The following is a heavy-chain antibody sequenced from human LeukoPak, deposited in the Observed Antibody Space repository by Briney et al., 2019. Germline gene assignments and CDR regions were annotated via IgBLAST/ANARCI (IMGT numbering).Heavy chain of an antibody. CDR1: GGSFSGYY. Sequence: SETLSLTCAVYGGSFSGYYWSWIRQPPGKGLEWIGEINHSGSTNYNPTLKSRVTISVDTSKNQFSLKLSSVTAADTAVYYCARGDLKSGSNWGQGTLVTVSS. CDR3: ARGDLKSGSN. V-gene: IGHV4-34*01. D-gene: IGHD3-3*01. J-gene: IGHJ4*02. CDR2: INHSGST.